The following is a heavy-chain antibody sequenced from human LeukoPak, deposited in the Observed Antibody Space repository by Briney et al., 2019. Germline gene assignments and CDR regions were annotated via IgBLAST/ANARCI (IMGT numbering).Heavy chain of an antibody. V-gene: IGHV3-11*01. Sequence: PGGSLRLSCAASGFTFSDYYMSWIRQAPGKGLGWVSYISSSGSTIYYADSVKGRFTISRDNSKNTLYLQMNSLRAEDTAVYYCAKVGAPNAHGDYEGTFDYWGQGTLVTVSS. J-gene: IGHJ4*02. CDR1: GFTFSDYY. CDR2: ISSSGSTI. CDR3: AKVGAPNAHGDYEGTFDY. D-gene: IGHD4-17*01.